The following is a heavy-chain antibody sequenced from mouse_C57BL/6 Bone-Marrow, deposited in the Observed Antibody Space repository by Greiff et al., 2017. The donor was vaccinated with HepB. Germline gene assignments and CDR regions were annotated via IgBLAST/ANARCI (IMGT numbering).Heavy chain of an antibody. V-gene: IGHV1-54*01. J-gene: IGHJ4*01. CDR1: GYAFTNYL. Sequence: VQVVESGAELVRPGTSVKVSCKASGYAFTNYLIEWVKQRPGQGLEWIGVINPGSGGTNYNEKFKGKATLTADKSSSTAYMQLSSLTSEDSAVYFCARSSYYGSNYAMDYWGQGTSVTVSS. CDR3: ARSSYYGSNYAMDY. D-gene: IGHD1-1*01. CDR2: INPGSGGT.